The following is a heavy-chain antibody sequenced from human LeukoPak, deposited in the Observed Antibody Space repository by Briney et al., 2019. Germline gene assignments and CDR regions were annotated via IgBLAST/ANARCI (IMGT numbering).Heavy chain of an antibody. Sequence: GGSLRLSCATSGFTFSNFAMSWVPQAPGHGLEGVSAVNPGGSGTYYADSVKGRFTISRDNSKSTLYLQMNSLRVADTAVYYCAKRVKAAPIYFDSWGQGTLVTVSS. J-gene: IGHJ4*02. CDR2: VNPGGSGT. D-gene: IGHD2-15*01. V-gene: IGHV3-23*01. CDR1: GFTFSNFA. CDR3: AKRVKAAPIYFDS.